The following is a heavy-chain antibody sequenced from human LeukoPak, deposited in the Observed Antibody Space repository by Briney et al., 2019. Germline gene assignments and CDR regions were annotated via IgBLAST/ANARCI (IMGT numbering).Heavy chain of an antibody. D-gene: IGHD3-22*01. Sequence: SGPTLVNPSQTLTLTCTFSGFSLTSRGVLVGWIRQSPGKALEFLALVYWDDGERYSPSLTSRLSITKDTSKNQVILILTDVDPVDTATYYCAHIFDTSGERPHYFHYCGQGILVTVSS. CDR1: GFSLTSRGVL. V-gene: IGHV2-5*02. CDR3: AHIFDTSGERPHYFHY. J-gene: IGHJ4*02. CDR2: VYWDDGE.